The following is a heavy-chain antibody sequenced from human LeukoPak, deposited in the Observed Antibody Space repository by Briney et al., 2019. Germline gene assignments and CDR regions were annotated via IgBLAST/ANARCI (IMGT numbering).Heavy chain of an antibody. D-gene: IGHD6-19*01. Sequence: PSETLSLTCAVYGGSFSGYYWSWIRQPPGKVLEWIGEINHSGSTNYNPSLKSRVTISVDKSKNQFSLKLSSVTAADTAVYYCAGAVAGTPYFQHWGQGTLVTVSS. CDR2: INHSGST. CDR3: AGAVAGTPYFQH. CDR1: GGSFSGYY. J-gene: IGHJ1*01. V-gene: IGHV4-34*01.